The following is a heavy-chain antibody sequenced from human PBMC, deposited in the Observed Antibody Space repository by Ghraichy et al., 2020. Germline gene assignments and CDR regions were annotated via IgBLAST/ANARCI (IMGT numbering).Heavy chain of an antibody. D-gene: IGHD3-10*01. J-gene: IGHJ5*02. V-gene: IGHV3-21*01. CDR1: GFTFSSYS. CDR2: ISSSSSYI. Sequence: GGSLRLSCAASGFTFSSYSMNWVRQAPGKGLEWVSSISSSSSYIYYADSVKGRFTISRDNAKNSLYLQMNSLRAEDTAVYYCARDGETYWFDPWGQGTLVTVSS. CDR3: ARDGETYWFDP.